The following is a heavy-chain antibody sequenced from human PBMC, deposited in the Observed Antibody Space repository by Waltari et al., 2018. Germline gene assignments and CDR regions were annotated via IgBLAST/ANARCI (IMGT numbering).Heavy chain of an antibody. D-gene: IGHD4-17*01. V-gene: IGHV1-18*01. CDR1: GYTFTSYG. CDR3: AKDLRDYPHYYGMDV. CDR2: ISAYNGNT. Sequence: QVQLVQSGAEVKKPGASVKVSCKASGYTFTSYGISWVRQAPGQGLEWMGWISAYNGNTNYAQKLQGRVTMTTDTSTSTAYMELRSLRAEDTAVHYCAKDLRDYPHYYGMDVWGQGTTVTVSS. J-gene: IGHJ6*02.